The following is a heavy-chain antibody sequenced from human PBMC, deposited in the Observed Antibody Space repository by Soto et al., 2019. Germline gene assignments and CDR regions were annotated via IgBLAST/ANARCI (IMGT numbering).Heavy chain of an antibody. V-gene: IGHV1-69*04. D-gene: IGHD3-3*01. CDR1: GRTFSSYT. J-gene: IGHJ6*03. CDR2: IIPILGIA. CDR3: ARDSGITIFVVVDYYYMAA. Sequence: EASVKVSCKASGRTFSSYTISWLRQAPGQGPEWMGSIIPILGIANYAQKFQGRVTITADKSTSTAYMELSSPRSEDTAVYYCARDSGITIFVVVDYYYMAAWGKGTKVTVSS.